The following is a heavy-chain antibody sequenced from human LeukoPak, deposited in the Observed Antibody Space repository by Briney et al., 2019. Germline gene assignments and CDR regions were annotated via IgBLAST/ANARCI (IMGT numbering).Heavy chain of an antibody. Sequence: GGSLRLSCAASGFTFSTYAMSWVRQAPGKGLEWVSTISGSGGSTYYADSVKGRFTISRDNSKNTLYLQMNSLRVADTAVYYCAKNKHTWPPFDTWGQGTLVTVSS. CDR3: AKNKHTWPPFDT. V-gene: IGHV3-23*01. CDR2: ISGSGGST. J-gene: IGHJ4*02. CDR1: GFTFSTYA.